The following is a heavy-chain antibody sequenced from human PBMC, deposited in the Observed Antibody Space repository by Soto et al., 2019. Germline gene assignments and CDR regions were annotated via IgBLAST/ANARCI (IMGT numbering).Heavy chain of an antibody. CDR1: GGSISSGDYY. D-gene: IGHD2-2*01. CDR3: ARSQRDNWYFDL. V-gene: IGHV4-30-4*01. Sequence: SETLSLTCTVYGGSISSGDYYWSWIRQPPGKGLEWIGYIYYSGSTYYNPSLKSRVTISVDTSKNQFSLKLSSVTAADTAVYYCARSQRDNWYFDLWGRGTLVTVSS. CDR2: IYYSGST. J-gene: IGHJ2*01.